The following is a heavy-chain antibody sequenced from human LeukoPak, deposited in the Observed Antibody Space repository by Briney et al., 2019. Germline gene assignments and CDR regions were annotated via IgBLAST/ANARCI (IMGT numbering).Heavy chain of an antibody. CDR1: GFTFSDYY. CDR3: ARIRVGIAAAGTGGYFDY. J-gene: IGHJ4*02. V-gene: IGHV3-11*01. D-gene: IGHD6-13*01. Sequence: GGSLRLSCAASGFTFSDYYMSWIRQAPGKGLEWVSYISSSGSTIYYADSVKGRFTISRDNAKNSLYLQMNSLRAEDTAVYYCARIRVGIAAAGTGGYFDYWGQGTLVTVSS. CDR2: ISSSGSTI.